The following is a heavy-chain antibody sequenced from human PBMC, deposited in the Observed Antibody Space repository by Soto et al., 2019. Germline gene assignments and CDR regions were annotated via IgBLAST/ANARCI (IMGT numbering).Heavy chain of an antibody. CDR1: GFTFDDYA. CDR2: ISWNSGSI. V-gene: IGHV3-9*01. D-gene: IGHD6-19*01. J-gene: IGHJ4*02. CDR3: AKDSGSGWYPLFDY. Sequence: SLRLSCAASGFTFDDYAMHWVRQAPGKGLEWASGISWNSGSIGYADSVKGRFTISRDNAKNSLYLQMNSLRAEDTALYYCAKDSGSGWYPLFDYWGQGTLVTVSS.